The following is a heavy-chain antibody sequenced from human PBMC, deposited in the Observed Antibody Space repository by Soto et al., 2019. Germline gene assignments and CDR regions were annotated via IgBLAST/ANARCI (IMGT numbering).Heavy chain of an antibody. Sequence: QVQLQESGPGLVKPSQTLSLTCTVSGGSISDGEYYWSWIRQPPGKGLEWIGHIYHGGNLYNNPSLKSRLTISVDTSKRQFSLNLRAVTAADTAVYYCASGLSADKGGQWGQGTLVTVTS. CDR1: GGSISDGEYY. J-gene: IGHJ4*02. CDR3: ASGLSADKGGQ. CDR2: IYHGGNL. D-gene: IGHD2-15*01. V-gene: IGHV4-30-4*01.